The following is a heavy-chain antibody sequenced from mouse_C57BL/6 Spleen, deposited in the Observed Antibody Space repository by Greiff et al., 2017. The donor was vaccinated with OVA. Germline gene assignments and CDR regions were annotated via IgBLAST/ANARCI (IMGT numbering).Heavy chain of an antibody. V-gene: IGHV1-81*01. CDR1: GYTFTSYG. CDR2: IYPRSGNT. D-gene: IGHD1-1*01. J-gene: IGHJ4*01. Sequence: VKLMESGAELARPGASVKLSCKASGYTFTSYGISWVKQRTGQGLEWIGEIYPRSGNTYYNEKFTVKATLTTHQSYSTVDMELRSLTSEDSVVYFCERGYYDGYAMDYWGQGTTVTVSS. CDR3: ERGYYDGYAMDY.